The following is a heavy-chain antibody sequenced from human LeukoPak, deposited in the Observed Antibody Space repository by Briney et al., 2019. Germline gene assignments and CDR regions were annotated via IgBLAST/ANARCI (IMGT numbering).Heavy chain of an antibody. V-gene: IGHV1-3*01. J-gene: IGHJ6*02. CDR2: INAGNGNT. Sequence: ASVKVSCKASGYTFTSYAMHWVRQAPGQRLEWMGWINAGNGNTKYSQKFRGRVTITRDTSASTAYMELSSLRSEDTAVYYCAREAYCSSTSCYSDYYYGMDVWGQGTTVTVSS. D-gene: IGHD2-2*01. CDR1: GYTFTSYA. CDR3: AREAYCSSTSCYSDYYYGMDV.